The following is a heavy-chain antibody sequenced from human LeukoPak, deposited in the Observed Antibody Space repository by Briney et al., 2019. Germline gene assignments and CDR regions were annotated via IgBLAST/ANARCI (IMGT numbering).Heavy chain of an antibody. CDR2: INIDASTT. CDR1: GFTFTSFW. CDR3: ARDLVATSFDY. J-gene: IGHJ4*02. Sequence: QPGGSLRLSCAASGFTFTSFWMHWVRQAPGKGLVWVSRINIDASTTTYADSVKGRFTISRDNAKNTVYLQMNSLRAEDTAVYYCARDLVATSFDYWGQGTLVTASS. V-gene: IGHV3-74*01. D-gene: IGHD5-12*01.